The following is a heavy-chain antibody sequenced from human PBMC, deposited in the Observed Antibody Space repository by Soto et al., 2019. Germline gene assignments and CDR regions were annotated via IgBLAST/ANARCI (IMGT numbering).Heavy chain of an antibody. CDR1: GGSFSGYY. V-gene: IGHV4-34*01. D-gene: IGHD3-10*01. CDR2: INHSGST. J-gene: IGHJ6*03. Sequence: SETLSLTCAVYGGSFSGYYWSWIRQPPGKGLEWIGEINHSGSTNYNPSLKSRVTISVDTSNNQFSLKLSSVTAADTAVYYCARVPPMVRGVPGYYYYYYMDVWGKGTTVTVSS. CDR3: ARVPPMVRGVPGYYYYYYMDV.